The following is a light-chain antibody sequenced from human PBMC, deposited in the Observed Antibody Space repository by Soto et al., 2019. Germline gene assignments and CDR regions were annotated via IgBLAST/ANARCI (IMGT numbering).Light chain of an antibody. CDR2: ATS. J-gene: IGKJ3*01. Sequence: EIVLTQSPATLSLSPGERATLSCRASQNINSYLAWYQQKPGQAPRLLIYATSNRATGIPARFSGSGSGTDFTLSISSLEPEDFAVYYCQQRSSWPFTVGPGTKVDI. CDR1: QNINSY. V-gene: IGKV3-11*01. CDR3: QQRSSWPFT.